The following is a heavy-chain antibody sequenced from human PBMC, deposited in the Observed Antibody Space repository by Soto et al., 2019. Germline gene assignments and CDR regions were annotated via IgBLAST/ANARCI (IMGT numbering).Heavy chain of an antibody. CDR3: ARGGWKLFDY. Sequence: PSETLSLTCTVSGGSISSYYWSWIRQPPGKGLEWIGCFYYGGSTNYNPSLKSRVTISVDTSKKQFSLKLSSVTAADTAVYYCARGGWKLFDYWGQGTLVTVSS. J-gene: IGHJ4*02. V-gene: IGHV4-59*01. D-gene: IGHD6-19*01. CDR1: GGSISSYY. CDR2: FYYGGST.